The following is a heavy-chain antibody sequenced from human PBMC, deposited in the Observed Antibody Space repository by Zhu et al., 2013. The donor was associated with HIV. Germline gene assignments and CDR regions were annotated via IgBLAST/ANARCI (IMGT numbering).Heavy chain of an antibody. Sequence: QVQLVQSGAEVKKPGASVKVSCKASGYTFTSYGISWVRQAPGQGLEWVGWISAYNGNTNYAQKLQGRVTMTTDTSTSTAYMELRSLRSDDTAVYYCATGMTSYSSSWYWNWDYYFDYWGQGTLVTVSS. CDR2: ISAYNGNT. CDR1: GYTFTSYG. J-gene: IGHJ4*02. V-gene: IGHV1-18*01. D-gene: IGHD6-13*01. CDR3: ATGMTSYSSSWYWNWDYYFDY.